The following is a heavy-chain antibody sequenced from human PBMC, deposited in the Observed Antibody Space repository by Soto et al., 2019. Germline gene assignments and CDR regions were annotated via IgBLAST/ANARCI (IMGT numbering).Heavy chain of an antibody. CDR2: IYCDGDT. CDR3: AQRIHRRVFSFVTTIAIHFAS. J-gene: IGHJ4*02. D-gene: IGHD3-3*01. V-gene: IGHV2-5*02. Sequence: QITLNESGPTVVNPAETLTLTCTFSGFSLTTSGVGVGWIRQSPGMAPEWLDLIYCDGDTRYSASLKSRVTNTKDTSKNEEVLTLDSMEPADTATYYCAQRIHRRVFSFVTTIAIHFASGGQGTSVAVSS. CDR1: GFSLTTSGVG.